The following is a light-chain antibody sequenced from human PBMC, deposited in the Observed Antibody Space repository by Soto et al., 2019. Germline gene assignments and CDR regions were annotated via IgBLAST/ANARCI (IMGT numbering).Light chain of an antibody. CDR1: SGSIASNY. J-gene: IGLJ2*01. CDR3: QSYDSSSVV. CDR2: EDN. Sequence: NFMLTQPHSVSESPGKTVTMSCTRSSGSIASNYVQWYQQRPGSAPTTVIYEDNQRPSGVPDRFSGSIDSSSNSASLTISGLKTDDEADYYCQSYDSSSVVFGGGTKVTVL. V-gene: IGLV6-57*04.